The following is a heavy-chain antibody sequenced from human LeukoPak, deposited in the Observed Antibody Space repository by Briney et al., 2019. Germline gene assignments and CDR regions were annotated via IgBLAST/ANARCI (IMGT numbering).Heavy chain of an antibody. CDR3: PKEYPSAVGASPFEY. CDR1: GLTFSSSG. CDR2: IYCDGSNNYDGCSK. J-gene: IGHJ4*02. V-gene: IGHV3-30*02. Sequence: GGSLRLSCAASGLTFSSSGMRWVRQAPGKGLEWVTFIYCDGSNNYDGCSKYHAATSRGRFTISRDNSKNTLYLQMNSLRPEDTALYYCPKEYPSAVGASPFEYWGQGTLVTVS. D-gene: IGHD1-26*01.